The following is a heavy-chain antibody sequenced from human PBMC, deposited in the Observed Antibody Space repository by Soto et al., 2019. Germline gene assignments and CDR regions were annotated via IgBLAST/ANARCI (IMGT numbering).Heavy chain of an antibody. CDR2: IFSDGTSK. Sequence: GGSLRLSWVVSGGIFTNYGMHWVRQAPGKGLEWVTIIFSDGTSKYYIDSVEGRFTISRDNSKNTLYLQMNNLRPEDTAVYYCARDGPIQHHHDYWGKGTLVPVSS. CDR1: GGIFTNYG. V-gene: IGHV3-33*01. CDR3: ARDGPIQHHHDY. J-gene: IGHJ4*02.